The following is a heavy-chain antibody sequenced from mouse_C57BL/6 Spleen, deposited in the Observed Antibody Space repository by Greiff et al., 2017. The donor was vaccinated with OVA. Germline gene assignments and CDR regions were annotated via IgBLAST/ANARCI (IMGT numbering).Heavy chain of an antibody. CDR3: TRGGDYDRFAY. V-gene: IGHV1-15*01. Sequence: VQLQESGAELVRPGASVTLSCKASGYTFTDYEMHWVKQTPVHGLEWIGAIDPETGGTAYNQKFKGKAILTADKSSSTAYMELRSLTSEDSAVYYCTRGGDYDRFAYWGQGTLVTVSA. D-gene: IGHD2-4*01. J-gene: IGHJ3*01. CDR2: IDPETGGT. CDR1: GYTFTDYE.